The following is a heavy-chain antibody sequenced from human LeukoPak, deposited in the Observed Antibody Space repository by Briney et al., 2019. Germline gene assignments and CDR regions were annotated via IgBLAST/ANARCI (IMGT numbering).Heavy chain of an antibody. CDR3: ARADYDYVWGSYRPAEYFQH. CDR1: GGSISSYY. D-gene: IGHD3-16*02. J-gene: IGHJ1*01. CDR2: IYYSGST. Sequence: SETLSLTCTVSGGSISSYYWSWIRQPPGKGLEWIGYIYYSGSTNYNPSLKSRVTISVDTSKNQFSLKLSSVTAADTAVYYCARADYDYVWGSYRPAEYFQHWGQGTLVTVPS. V-gene: IGHV4-59*01.